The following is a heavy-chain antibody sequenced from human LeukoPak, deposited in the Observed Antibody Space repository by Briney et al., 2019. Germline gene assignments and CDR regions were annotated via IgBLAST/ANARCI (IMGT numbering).Heavy chain of an antibody. Sequence: TGGSLRLSCAASGFTFSSYAMSWVRQAPGKRLEWVSAITGSGGSTYYADSVKGRFTISRDNSKNTLYVQMNSLRAEDTAVYYCATERNWVFDYWGQGTLVTVSS. V-gene: IGHV3-23*01. D-gene: IGHD7-27*01. CDR1: GFTFSSYA. CDR3: ATERNWVFDY. CDR2: ITGSGGST. J-gene: IGHJ4*02.